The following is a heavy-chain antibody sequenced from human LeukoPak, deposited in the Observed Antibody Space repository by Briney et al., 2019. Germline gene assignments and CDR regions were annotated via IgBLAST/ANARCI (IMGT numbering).Heavy chain of an antibody. CDR2: ILPHSGDT. CDR3: ARPPRDLVSAAPFDY. CDR1: GYSFSVYY. J-gene: IGHJ4*02. Sequence: ASVKGSCKASGYSFSVYYIQWLRQVPGEGLEWVGWILPHSGDTYYAQKFRGRVTMTTDTSINTAYMELSRLKSDDTGIYFCARPPRDLVSAAPFDYWGRGTFVAVSS. D-gene: IGHD2-2*01. V-gene: IGHV1-2*02.